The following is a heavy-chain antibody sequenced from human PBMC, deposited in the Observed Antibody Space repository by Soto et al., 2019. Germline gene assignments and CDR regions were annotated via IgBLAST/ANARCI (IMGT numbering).Heavy chain of an antibody. CDR1: GFTFSSYA. D-gene: IGHD2-2*03. V-gene: IGHV3-30*01. J-gene: IGHJ5*02. CDR2: ISYDGSNK. Sequence: PGGSLRLSCAASGFTFSSYAMHWVRQAPGKGLEWVAVISYDGSNKYYADSVKGRFTISRDNSKNTLYLQMNSLRAEDTAVYYFARLFCGYCISTSCYVLNNWFDPWGQGTLVTVSS. CDR3: ARLFCGYCISTSCYVLNNWFDP.